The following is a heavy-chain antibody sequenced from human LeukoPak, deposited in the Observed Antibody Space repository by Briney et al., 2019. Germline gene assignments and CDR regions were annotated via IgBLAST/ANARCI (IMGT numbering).Heavy chain of an antibody. CDR1: RFTVSTNY. D-gene: IGHD6-19*01. CDR3: ARGSDGWFAFDY. Sequence: GGSLRLSCAASRFTVSTNYMSWVRQAPGKGLEWVSIIYSTGGKYYADSVKGRFTISRDNSKQTLYLQMNSLRAEDTAVYYCARGSDGWFAFDYWGQGILVTVSS. CDR2: IYSTGGK. V-gene: IGHV3-66*01. J-gene: IGHJ4*02.